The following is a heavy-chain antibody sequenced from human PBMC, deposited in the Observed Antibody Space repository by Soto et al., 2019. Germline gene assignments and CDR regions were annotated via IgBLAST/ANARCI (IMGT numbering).Heavy chain of an antibody. CDR3: ARGLSVTLLDN. D-gene: IGHD4-17*01. CDR2: IYYSGST. V-gene: IGHV4-31*03. Sequence: QVQLQESGPGLVKPSQTLSLTSTVSGGSISTGGYYWTWIRQHPGKGLEWIGYIYYSGSTYYNPSLKSRVTISVDTSKNQFSLKLSSVTAADTAVYYCARGLSVTLLDNWGQGTLVTVSS. J-gene: IGHJ4*02. CDR1: GGSISTGGYY.